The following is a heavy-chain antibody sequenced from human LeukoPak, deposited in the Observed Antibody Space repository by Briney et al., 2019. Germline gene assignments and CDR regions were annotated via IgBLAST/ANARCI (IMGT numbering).Heavy chain of an antibody. CDR2: VSQSGTTT. V-gene: IGHV3-11*01. CDR3: AREGHTYGSDY. D-gene: IGHD3-10*01. CDR1: GFIFSDYY. J-gene: IGHJ4*02. Sequence: GGSLRLSCAASGFIFSDYYMSWVRQAPGKGLEWISYVSQSGTTTYYADSVKGRFTISRDNGKKSLYLQMNSLRADDTAVYYCAREGHTYGSDYWGQGTLVTVSS.